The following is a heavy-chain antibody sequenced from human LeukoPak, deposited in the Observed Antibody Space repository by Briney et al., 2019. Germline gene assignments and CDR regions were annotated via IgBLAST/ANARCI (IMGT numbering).Heavy chain of an antibody. D-gene: IGHD4-23*01. CDR2: ISGSGDST. CDR3: ARADDGANSWVNY. Sequence: GGSLRLSCAASGFTFNSYAMSWVRQAPGKGLEWVSAISGSGDSTYFAASVKGRFTISRDNSKNTLYLQMNSLRAEDTAVYYCARADDGANSWVNYWGQGTLVTVSS. V-gene: IGHV3-23*01. J-gene: IGHJ4*02. CDR1: GFTFNSYA.